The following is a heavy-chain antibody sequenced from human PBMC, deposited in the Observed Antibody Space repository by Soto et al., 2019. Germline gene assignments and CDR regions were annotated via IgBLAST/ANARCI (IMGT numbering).Heavy chain of an antibody. J-gene: IGHJ3*02. Sequence: SLRLSCAASGFTFSSYGMHWVRQAPGKGLEWVAVISYDGSNKYYADSVKGRFTISRDNAKNTLYLQMNSLRAEDTAVYYCARDRAPMLYDIWGQGTMVTVSS. CDR1: GFTFSSYG. V-gene: IGHV3-30*03. CDR2: ISYDGSNK. D-gene: IGHD3-16*01. CDR3: ARDRAPMLYDI.